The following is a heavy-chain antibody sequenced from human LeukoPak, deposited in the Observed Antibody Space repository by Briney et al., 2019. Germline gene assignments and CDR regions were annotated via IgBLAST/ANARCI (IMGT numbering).Heavy chain of an antibody. J-gene: IGHJ4*02. CDR3: AKDGITMVRDFDY. CDR1: GFTFSSYG. D-gene: IGHD3-10*01. CDR2: ISYDGSNK. V-gene: IGHV3-30*18. Sequence: PGGSLRLSCAASGFTFSSYGMHWVRQAPGKGLEWVAVISYDGSNKYYADSVKGRFTISRDNSKNTLYLQMNSLRVEDTAVYYCAKDGITMVRDFDYWGQGTLVTVSS.